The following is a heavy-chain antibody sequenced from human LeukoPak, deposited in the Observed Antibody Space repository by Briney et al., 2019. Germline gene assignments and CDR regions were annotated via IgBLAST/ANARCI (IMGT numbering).Heavy chain of an antibody. V-gene: IGHV5-51*01. CDR1: GYSFTSYW. CDR2: IYPGDSDT. J-gene: IGHJ4*02. Sequence: RGESLKISCKGSGYSFTSYWIGWVRQMPGKGLEWMGIIYPGDSDTRYSPSFQGQVTISADKSISTAYLQWSSLKASDTAMYYCARFGCTNGVCLPWDYWGQGTLVTVSS. D-gene: IGHD2-8*01. CDR3: ARFGCTNGVCLPWDY.